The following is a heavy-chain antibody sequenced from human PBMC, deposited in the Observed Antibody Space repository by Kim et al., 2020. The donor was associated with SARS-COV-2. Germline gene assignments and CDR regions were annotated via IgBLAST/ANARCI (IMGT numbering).Heavy chain of an antibody. CDR2: ISWDGGSI. Sequence: GGSLRLSCAASGFTFDDYAMHWVRQAPGKGLEWVSVISWDGGSIDYADSVKGRFTISRDNSKNSLYLQMNSLRAEDTALYYCAKDRGLAGTAIFGDAFDTWGQGTMVTVSS. CDR1: GFTFDDYA. V-gene: IGHV3-9*01. D-gene: IGHD2-21*02. CDR3: AKDRGLAGTAIFGDAFDT. J-gene: IGHJ3*02.